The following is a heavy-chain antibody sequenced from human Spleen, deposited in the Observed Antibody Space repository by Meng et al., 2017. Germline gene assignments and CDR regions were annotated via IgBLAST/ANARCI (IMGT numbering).Heavy chain of an antibody. CDR1: GGSFSDYD. CDR3: ARGPTTMAHDFDY. V-gene: IGHV4-34*01. Sequence: QVQLQPWGGGLLKPSEHLSPAFVVSGGSFSDYDWSWIRQPPGKGLEWIGEINHSWSTNYNPSLESRATISVDTSQNNLSLKLSSVTAADSAVYYCARGPTTMAHDFDYWGQGTLVTVSS. CDR2: INHSWST. J-gene: IGHJ4*02. D-gene: IGHD4-11*01.